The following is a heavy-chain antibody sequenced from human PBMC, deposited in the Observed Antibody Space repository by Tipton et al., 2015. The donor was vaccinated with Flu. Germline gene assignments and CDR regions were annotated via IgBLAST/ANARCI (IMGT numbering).Heavy chain of an antibody. Sequence: SLRLSCAASGFTFSSYWMSWVRQAPGKGLEWVANIKQDGSEKYYVDSVKGRFTISRDNAKNSLYLQMNSLGAEDTAVYYCARAVIGGSDWFDPWGQGTLVTVSS. D-gene: IGHD1-26*01. V-gene: IGHV3-7*01. CDR3: ARAVIGGSDWFDP. CDR1: GFTFSSYW. CDR2: IKQDGSEK. J-gene: IGHJ5*02.